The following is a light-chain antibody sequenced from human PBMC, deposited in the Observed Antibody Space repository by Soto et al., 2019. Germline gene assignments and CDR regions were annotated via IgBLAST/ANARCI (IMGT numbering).Light chain of an antibody. CDR3: SSSTLSNTVV. V-gene: IGLV2-14*03. Sequence: QSALTQPASVSGSPGQSVILSCSGTSGDIGAYDHVAWFQQHPGEVPKLLLRDVTNRPSGVSGRFSGSKSGNTAYLTISGLRPEDEADYYCSSSTLSNTVVFGGGTKLTVL. CDR1: SGDIGAYDH. J-gene: IGLJ3*02. CDR2: DVT.